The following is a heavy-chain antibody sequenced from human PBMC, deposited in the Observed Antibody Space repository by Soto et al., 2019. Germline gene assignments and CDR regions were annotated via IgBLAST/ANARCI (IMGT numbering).Heavy chain of an antibody. CDR3: ARLDILTGYYIDY. CDR1: GGSISSSSYY. CDR2: IYYSGST. V-gene: IGHV4-39*01. D-gene: IGHD3-9*01. Sequence: KTSETLSLTCTVSGGSISSSSYYWGWIRQPPGKGLEWIGSIYYSGSTYYNPSLKSRVTISVDTSKNQFSLKLSSVTAADTAVYYCARLDILTGYYIDYWGQGTLVTVS. J-gene: IGHJ4*02.